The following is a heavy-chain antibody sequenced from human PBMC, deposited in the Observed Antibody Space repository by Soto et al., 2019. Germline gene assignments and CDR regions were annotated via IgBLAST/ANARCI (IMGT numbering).Heavy chain of an antibody. CDR3: AKSGKCRGSGYYKDY. J-gene: IGHJ4*02. D-gene: IGHD3-22*01. CDR1: GFTFSSYA. Sequence: VGSLRLSCAASGFTFSSYAMSWVRQAPGKGLEWVSAISGSGGSTYYADSVKGRFTISRDNSKNTLYLQMNSLRAEDTAVYYCAKSGKCRGSGYYKDYWGQGSLVTFSS. V-gene: IGHV3-23*01. CDR2: ISGSGGST.